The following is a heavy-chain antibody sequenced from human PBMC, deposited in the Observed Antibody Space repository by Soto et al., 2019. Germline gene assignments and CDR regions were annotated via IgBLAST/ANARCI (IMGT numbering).Heavy chain of an antibody. D-gene: IGHD3-10*01. V-gene: IGHV4-59*01. CDR1: GGSISSYS. Sequence: QVQLQESGPGLVKPSETLSLTCDVSGGSISSYSWSWIRQPPGKGLEWIGYIYYSGTTSYNPSLKSRVTISVDSYKSLFSLKLSRVTAADTAVYYCARRTTLFGSGSYLDYWGQGSLVTVSS. J-gene: IGHJ4*02. CDR2: IYYSGTT. CDR3: ARRTTLFGSGSYLDY.